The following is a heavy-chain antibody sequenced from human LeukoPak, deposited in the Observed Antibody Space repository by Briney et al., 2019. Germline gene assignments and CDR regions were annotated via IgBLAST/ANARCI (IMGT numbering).Heavy chain of an antibody. CDR1: GGSLSSYY. CDR3: ARMGWFGELSHYYYYYMDV. D-gene: IGHD3-10*01. V-gene: IGHV4-59*01. Sequence: SETLSLTCTVSGGSLSSYYWSWIRQPPGKGLEWIGYIYYSGSTNYNPSLKSRVTISVDTSKNQFSLKLSSVTAADTAVYYCARMGWFGELSHYYYYYMDVWGKGTTVTVSS. J-gene: IGHJ6*03. CDR2: IYYSGST.